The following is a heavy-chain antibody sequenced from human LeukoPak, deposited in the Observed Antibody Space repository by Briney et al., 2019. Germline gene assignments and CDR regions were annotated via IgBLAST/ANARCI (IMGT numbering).Heavy chain of an antibody. J-gene: IGHJ5*02. CDR2: ISYDGSNK. Sequence: GGSLRLSCAASGFTFSSYAMHWVRQAPGKGLEWVAVISYDGSNKYYADSVKGRFTISRDNSKNTLYLQMNSLRAEDTAVYSCARGLRFLERQVGDDPWGQGTLVTVSS. V-gene: IGHV3-30-3*01. CDR3: ARGLRFLERQVGDDP. D-gene: IGHD3-3*01. CDR1: GFTFSSYA.